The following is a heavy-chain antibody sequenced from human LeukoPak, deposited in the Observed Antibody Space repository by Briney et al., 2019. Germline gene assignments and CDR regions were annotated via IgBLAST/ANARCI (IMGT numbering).Heavy chain of an antibody. CDR2: INHSGST. Sequence: NPSETLSLTCAVYGGSFSGYYWSWIRQPPGKGLEWIGEINHSGSTNYNPSLKSRATISVDTSKNQFSLKLSSVTAADTAVYYCARAVVRAAAGTFADYWGQGTLVTVSS. CDR1: GGSFSGYY. J-gene: IGHJ4*02. CDR3: ARAVVRAAAGTFADY. V-gene: IGHV4-34*01. D-gene: IGHD6-13*01.